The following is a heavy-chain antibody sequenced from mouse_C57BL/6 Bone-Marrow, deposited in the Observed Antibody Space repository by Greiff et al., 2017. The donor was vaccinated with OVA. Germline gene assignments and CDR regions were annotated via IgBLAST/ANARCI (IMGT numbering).Heavy chain of an antibody. CDR3: DRRGGDYGPYYFDY. Sequence: QVQLKESGPGLLQPSQTLSLTCSFSGFSLSTSGMGVCWIRQPSGKGLEWLAHIYWDDDKRYNPSLKRRLTISKDTSRNQVFLKITRVDTADTATYYCDRRGGDYGPYYFDYWGQGTTLTVSS. CDR1: GFSLSTSGMG. J-gene: IGHJ2*01. V-gene: IGHV8-12*01. CDR2: IYWDDDK. D-gene: IGHD1-1*01.